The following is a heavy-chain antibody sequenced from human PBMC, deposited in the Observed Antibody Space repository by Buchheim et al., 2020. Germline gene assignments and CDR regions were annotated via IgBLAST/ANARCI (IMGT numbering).Heavy chain of an antibody. CDR3: ASGDLTSRNYYYGMDV. Sequence: EVQLVESGGGLVQPGGSLRLSCAASGFTFSSYWMSWVRQAPGKGLEWVANIKQDGSEKYYVDSVKGRFTISRDNAKNSLYLQMNSLRAEDTAVYYCASGDLTSRNYYYGMDVWGQGTT. D-gene: IGHD2-2*01. J-gene: IGHJ6*02. CDR2: IKQDGSEK. CDR1: GFTFSSYW. V-gene: IGHV3-7*01.